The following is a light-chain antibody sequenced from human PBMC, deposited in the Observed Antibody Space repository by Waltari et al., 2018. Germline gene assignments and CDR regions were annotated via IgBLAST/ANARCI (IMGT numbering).Light chain of an antibody. V-gene: IGKV4-1*01. Sequence: DILLTQSPDSLAVSLGERATINCKSSQGVLYSSNNKNYLAWYQQKPGQPPKLIIYWASTRESGVPDRFSGSGSGTDFTLTISSLQAEDVAVYYCQQYYSTLWTFGQGTKVEIK. J-gene: IGKJ1*01. CDR1: QGVLYSSNNKNY. CDR3: QQYYSTLWT. CDR2: WAS.